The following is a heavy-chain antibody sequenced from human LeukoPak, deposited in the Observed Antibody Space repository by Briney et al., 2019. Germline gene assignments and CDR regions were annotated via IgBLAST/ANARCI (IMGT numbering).Heavy chain of an antibody. V-gene: IGHV3-48*04. Sequence: GGSLRLSCAASGFTFSTYNMNWVRQAPGQGLEWVSYISSSSTTIYYADSVKGRFTISRDNAKNSLFLQMNSLRAEDTAVYYCARVLRYCSGGNCYSGGLGYMDVWGKGTTVTISS. CDR3: ARVLRYCSGGNCYSGGLGYMDV. CDR2: ISSSSTTI. D-gene: IGHD2-15*01. J-gene: IGHJ6*03. CDR1: GFTFSTYN.